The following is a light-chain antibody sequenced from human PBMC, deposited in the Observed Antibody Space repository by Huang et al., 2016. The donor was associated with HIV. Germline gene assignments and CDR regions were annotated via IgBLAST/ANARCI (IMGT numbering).Light chain of an antibody. J-gene: IGKJ4*01. CDR3: QQYYDWPLT. V-gene: IGKV3-15*01. CDR1: QNIGDK. CDR2: RII. Sequence: EIVMTQSPANLSVSPGEGATLSCRASQNIGDKLAWYQQKPGQAPRLLISRIINRATGVPARFNGGGSGTEFTLSIGTLQSDDFAVYFCQQYYDWPLTFGGGTKVEIK.